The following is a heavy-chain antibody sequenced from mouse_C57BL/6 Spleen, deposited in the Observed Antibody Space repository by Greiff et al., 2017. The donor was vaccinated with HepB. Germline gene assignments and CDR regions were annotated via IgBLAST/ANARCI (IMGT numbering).Heavy chain of an antibody. CDR1: GFTFSSYT. Sequence: EVKLMESGGGLVKAGGALKISCAASGFTFSSYTMSWVRQTPEKRLEWVATIRGGGGNTYYPDSVKGRFTISRDNAKNTLYLQMSSLRSEDTALYYCARHYDYDGPFAYWGQGTLVTVSA. CDR3: ARHYDYDGPFAY. V-gene: IGHV5-9*01. CDR2: IRGGGGNT. D-gene: IGHD2-4*01. J-gene: IGHJ3*01.